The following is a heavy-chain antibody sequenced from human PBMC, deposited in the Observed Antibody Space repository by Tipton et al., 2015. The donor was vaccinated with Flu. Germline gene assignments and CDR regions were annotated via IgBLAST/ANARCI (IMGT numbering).Heavy chain of an antibody. J-gene: IGHJ5*02. CDR1: GGSISSGSYY. V-gene: IGHV4-61*02. Sequence: LSCTVSGGSISSGSYYWSWIRQPAGKGLEWIGRIYTSGSTNYNPSLKSRVTISVDTSKNQFSLKLSSVTAADTAVYYCARGYPYGDYDWFDPWGQGTLVTVSS. CDR2: IYTSGST. CDR3: ARGYPYGDYDWFDP. D-gene: IGHD4-17*01.